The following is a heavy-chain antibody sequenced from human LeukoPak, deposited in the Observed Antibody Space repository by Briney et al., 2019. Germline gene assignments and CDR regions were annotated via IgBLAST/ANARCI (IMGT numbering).Heavy chain of an antibody. CDR1: GFIFDDYA. CDR3: ARALSPWVPAAIY. V-gene: IGHV3-9*01. CDR2: ITWGRDNL. D-gene: IGHD2-2*01. J-gene: IGHJ4*02. Sequence: GGSLRLSCAVSGFIFDDYAMHWVRQAPGKGLEWVSGITWGRDNLAYAASVKGRFTISRDNAKSSLSLQMNSLRAEDTAVYYCARALSPWVPAAIYWGQGTLVTVSS.